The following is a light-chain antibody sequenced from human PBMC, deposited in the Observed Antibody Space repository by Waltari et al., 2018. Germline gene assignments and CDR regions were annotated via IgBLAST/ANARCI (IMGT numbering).Light chain of an antibody. J-gene: IGKJ2*03. V-gene: IGKV1-12*01. Sequence: DIQMTQSPSSLSASVGDKVTITCRASQGIGSWLAWYQQKPGKAPKLLIYAASSLQSGVPSRFSGTGSRTDYTLTIISLQPEDFATYYCQQGFHTPYSFGQGTKVEIK. CDR2: AAS. CDR1: QGIGSW. CDR3: QQGFHTPYS.